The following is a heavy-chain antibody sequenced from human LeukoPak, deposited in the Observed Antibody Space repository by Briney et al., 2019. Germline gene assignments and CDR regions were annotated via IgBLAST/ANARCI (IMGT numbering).Heavy chain of an antibody. CDR1: GFTFSSYD. CDR3: AKDMVVAADY. V-gene: IGHV3-30*02. J-gene: IGHJ4*02. CDR2: IRYDGSNK. Sequence: GGSLRLSCAASGFTFSSYDMHWVRQAPGKGLEWVAFIRYDGSNKYYADSVKGRFTISRDKSKNTLYLQMNSLRAEDTAVYYCAKDMVVAADYWGQGTLVTVSS. D-gene: IGHD2-15*01.